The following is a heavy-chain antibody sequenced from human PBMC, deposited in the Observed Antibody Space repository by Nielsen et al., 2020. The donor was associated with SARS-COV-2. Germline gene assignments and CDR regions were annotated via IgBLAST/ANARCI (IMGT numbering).Heavy chain of an antibody. Sequence: GDSLKISCAASGFTFSSYAMSWVRQAPGKGLEWVSAISGSGGSTYYADSVKGRFTISRDNSKNTLYLQMNSLRAEDTAVYYCAKGTEWLLSYYFDYWGQGTLVTVSS. CDR3: AKGTEWLLSYYFDY. V-gene: IGHV3-23*01. D-gene: IGHD3-3*01. J-gene: IGHJ4*02. CDR1: GFTFSSYA. CDR2: ISGSGGST.